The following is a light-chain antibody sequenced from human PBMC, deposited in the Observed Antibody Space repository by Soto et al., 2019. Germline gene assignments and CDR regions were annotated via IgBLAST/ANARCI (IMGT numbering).Light chain of an antibody. J-gene: IGKJ5*01. Sequence: DIQMTQSPSSLSASIGDRVTITCQASQNITNNLSWYKQKPGKAPNLLIYHASKLAKGVTSRFSGSGSGTDFSFIITSLQREDLATYYCQQYYGLPPLTFGQGTRLE. CDR1: QNITNN. CDR2: HAS. V-gene: IGKV1-33*01. CDR3: QQYYGLPPLT.